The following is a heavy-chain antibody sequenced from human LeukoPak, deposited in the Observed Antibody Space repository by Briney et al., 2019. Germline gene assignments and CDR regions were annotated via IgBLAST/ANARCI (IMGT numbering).Heavy chain of an antibody. CDR3: TRAVRNQLLSEY. J-gene: IGHJ4*02. Sequence: ASVKVSCKASGYTFSNYDVTWVRQAPGQGLEYMGWMNPNSGNTGFAQKFRGRVTMTSDASTTSAFMELMRLTSEDKAVYYCTRAVRNQLLSEYWGQGTRITVSS. D-gene: IGHD2-2*01. CDR1: GYTFSNYD. V-gene: IGHV1-8*01. CDR2: MNPNSGNT.